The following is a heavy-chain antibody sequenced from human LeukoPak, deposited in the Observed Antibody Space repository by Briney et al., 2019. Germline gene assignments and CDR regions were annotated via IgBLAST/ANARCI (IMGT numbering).Heavy chain of an antibody. CDR2: ISSSGTTI. V-gene: IGHV3-11*04. CDR3: AKTNYKRTILVWFGEFLLDDN. J-gene: IGHJ4*02. CDR1: GFTFSDYY. D-gene: IGHD3-10*01. Sequence: GGSLRLSCAASGFTFSDYYISWLRQAPGKGLEWVSYISSSGTTIYYADSVKGRFTSSRDNVNNLLYLQMNSLRAEDTAVYYCAKTNYKRTILVWFGEFLLDDNWGQGALVTVSS.